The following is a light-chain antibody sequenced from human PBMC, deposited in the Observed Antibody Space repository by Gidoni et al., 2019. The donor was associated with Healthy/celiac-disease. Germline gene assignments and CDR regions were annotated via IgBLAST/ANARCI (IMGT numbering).Light chain of an antibody. CDR2: GNS. V-gene: IGLV1-40*01. CDR3: QSYDSSLSGHVV. Sequence: QSVLTQPPSVSAAPGQRVPISCTGSSSNIGAGYDVHWYQQLPGTAPKLLIYGNSNRPSGVPDRFSGSKSGTSASLAITGLQAEDEADYYCQSYDSSLSGHVVFGGGTKLTVL. CDR1: SSNIGAGYD. J-gene: IGLJ2*01.